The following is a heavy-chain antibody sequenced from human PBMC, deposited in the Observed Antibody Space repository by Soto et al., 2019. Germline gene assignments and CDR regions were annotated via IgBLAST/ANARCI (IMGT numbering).Heavy chain of an antibody. CDR1: GFTFSSYA. CDR3: ARDRGSVRFLEWLNNYYYYGMDV. D-gene: IGHD3-3*01. CDR2: ISYDGSNK. Sequence: GGSLRLSCAASGFTFSSYAMHWVRQAPGKGLEWVAVISYDGSNKYYADSVKGRFTISRDNSKNTLYLQMNSLRAEDTAVYYCARDRGSVRFLEWLNNYYYYGMDVWGQGTTVTVSS. J-gene: IGHJ6*02. V-gene: IGHV3-30-3*01.